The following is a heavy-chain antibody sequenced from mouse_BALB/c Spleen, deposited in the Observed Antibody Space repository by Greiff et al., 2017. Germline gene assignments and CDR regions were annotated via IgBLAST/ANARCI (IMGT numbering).Heavy chain of an antibody. CDR1: GYTFSSYW. D-gene: IGHD1-1*01. CDR3: ARRGYYGSNYFDY. V-gene: IGHV1-9*01. CDR2: ILPGSGST. Sequence: QVQLQQSGAELMKPGASVKISCKATGYTFSSYWIEWVKQRPGHGLEWIGEILPGSGSTNYNEKFKGKATFTADTSSNTAYMQLSSLTSEDSAVYYCARRGYYGSNYFDYWGQGTTLTVSS. J-gene: IGHJ2*01.